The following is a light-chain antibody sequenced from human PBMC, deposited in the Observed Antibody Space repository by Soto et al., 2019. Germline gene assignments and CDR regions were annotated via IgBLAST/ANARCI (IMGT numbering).Light chain of an antibody. V-gene: IGKV1-5*03. CDR3: QQYNSLPWT. CDR1: QSIINW. Sequence: DIQMPQSTSTLSASVGDRVTITCLASQSIINWLGWYQQKPGKAPKLLIYKASSLESGVPSRFSGSGSGTDFTLTINRLQPDDFATYYCQQYNSLPWTFGQGTKVDIK. J-gene: IGKJ1*01. CDR2: KAS.